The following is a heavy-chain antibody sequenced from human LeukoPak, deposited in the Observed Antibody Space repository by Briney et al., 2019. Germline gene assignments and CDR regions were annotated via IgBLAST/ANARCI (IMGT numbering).Heavy chain of an antibody. Sequence: GSLRLSCKASRFTFASSLMYWVRQAPGKGLEWVSAISVSGGERYYADSVKGRFTISRANSVNTLYLQMDSLRAEDTAVYFCAKDGGGGPIDYWGQGTLVTVSS. CDR1: RFTFASSL. D-gene: IGHD2-21*01. CDR2: ISVSGGER. J-gene: IGHJ4*02. CDR3: AKDGGGGPIDY. V-gene: IGHV3-23*01.